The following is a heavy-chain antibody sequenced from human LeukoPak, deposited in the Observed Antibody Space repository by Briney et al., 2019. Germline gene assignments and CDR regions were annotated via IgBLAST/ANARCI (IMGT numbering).Heavy chain of an antibody. J-gene: IGHJ3*02. Sequence: ASVTVSCKASGYTFTNYGINWVRQAPGQGREWMGWISPYNGNTNYAQNLQGRVTMTTDTSTRTAYMEVRGLRSDDTAVYYCARDVAPGTASRDDAFDIWGQGTMVTVSS. CDR1: GYTFTNYG. D-gene: IGHD3-10*01. V-gene: IGHV1-18*01. CDR2: ISPYNGNT. CDR3: ARDVAPGTASRDDAFDI.